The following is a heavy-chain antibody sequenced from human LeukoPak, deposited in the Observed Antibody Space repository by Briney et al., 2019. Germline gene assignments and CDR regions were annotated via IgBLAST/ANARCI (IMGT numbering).Heavy chain of an antibody. V-gene: IGHV1-2*02. CDR2: INPNSGGT. J-gene: IGHJ4*02. CDR3: ARDTADRTKYYYDSSGHFDY. D-gene: IGHD3-22*01. CDR1: GYTFTGYY. Sequence: VASVKVSCKASGYTFTGYYMHWVRRAPGQGLEWMGWINPNSGGTNYAQKFQGRVTMTRDTSISTAYMELSRLRSDDTAVYYCARDTADRTKYYYDSSGHFDYWGQGTLVTASS.